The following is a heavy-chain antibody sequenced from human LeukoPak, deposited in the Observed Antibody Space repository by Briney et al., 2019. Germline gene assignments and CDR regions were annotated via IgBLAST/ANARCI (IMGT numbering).Heavy chain of an antibody. Sequence: GGSLRLSCAASGFTFSDYYMSWIRQAPGKGLEWVSYISSSSSYTNYADSVKGRFTISRDNAKNSLYLQMNSLRAEDTAVYYCARDLYGSGGYFIDYWGQGTLVTVSS. CDR3: ARDLYGSGGYFIDY. CDR1: GFTFSDYY. V-gene: IGHV3-11*06. J-gene: IGHJ4*02. CDR2: ISSSSSYT. D-gene: IGHD3-10*01.